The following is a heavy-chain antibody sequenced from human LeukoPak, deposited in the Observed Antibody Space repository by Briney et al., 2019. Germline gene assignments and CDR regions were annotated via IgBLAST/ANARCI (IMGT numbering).Heavy chain of an antibody. V-gene: IGHV4-59*08. Sequence: PSETLSLTCTVSGDSISSYYWSWIRQPPGKGLEWIGYIYYSGSTNYNPSLKSRVTISVDTSKNQFSLKLSSVTAADTAVYYCARPRNILSEGDAFDIWGQGTMVTVSS. D-gene: IGHD3-9*01. CDR3: ARPRNILSEGDAFDI. CDR2: IYYSGST. J-gene: IGHJ3*02. CDR1: GDSISSYY.